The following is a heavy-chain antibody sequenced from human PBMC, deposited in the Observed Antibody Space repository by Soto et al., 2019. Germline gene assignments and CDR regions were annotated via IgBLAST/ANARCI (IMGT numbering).Heavy chain of an antibody. CDR3: TRPYYDFWSGYYTGAFDI. CDR1: GFTFSGSA. J-gene: IGHJ3*02. D-gene: IGHD3-3*01. Sequence: GGSLRLSCAASGFTFSGSAMHWVRQASGKGLEWVGRIRSKANSYVTAYAASVKGRFTISRDDSKNTAYLQMNSLKTEDTAVYYCTRPYYDFWSGYYTGAFDIWGKGTMVTVSS. CDR2: IRSKANSYVT. V-gene: IGHV3-73*01.